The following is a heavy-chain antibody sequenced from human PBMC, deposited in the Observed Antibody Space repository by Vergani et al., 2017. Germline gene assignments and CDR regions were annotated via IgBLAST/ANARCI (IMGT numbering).Heavy chain of an antibody. CDR1: GGSFSGYY. J-gene: IGHJ4*02. D-gene: IGHD3-22*01. V-gene: IGHV4-34*01. CDR2: INHSGST. CDR3: ARGRARGYYDSSGSLFDY. Sequence: QVQLQQWGAGLLKPSETLSLTCAVYGGSFSGYYWSWIRQPPGKGLEWIGEINHSGSTNYNPSLKSRVTISVDTSKNQFSLKLSSVTAADTAVYYCARGRARGYYDSSGSLFDYWGQGTLVTVSS.